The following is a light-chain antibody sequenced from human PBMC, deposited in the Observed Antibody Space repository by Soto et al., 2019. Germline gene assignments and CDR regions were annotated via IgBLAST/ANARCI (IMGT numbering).Light chain of an antibody. Sequence: SVLTQPASVSGSPGQSITISCTGTSSDVGGYNYVSWYQQHPGKAPKLMIYEVSNRPSGVSNRFSGSKSGNTASLTISGLQAEDEADYYCTSYTPTNTHVFGTGTKGTVL. CDR2: EVS. V-gene: IGLV2-14*01. CDR1: SSDVGGYNY. J-gene: IGLJ1*01. CDR3: TSYTPTNTHV.